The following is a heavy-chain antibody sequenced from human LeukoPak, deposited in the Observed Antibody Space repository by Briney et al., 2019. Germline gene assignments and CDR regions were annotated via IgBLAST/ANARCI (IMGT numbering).Heavy chain of an antibody. CDR1: GFTFDDYA. CDR2: ISWNSGSI. D-gene: IGHD3-16*02. CDR3: ARDNYDYVWGSYLPN. Sequence: QPGRSLRLSCAASGFTFDDYAMHWVRQAPGKGLEWVSGISWNSGSIGYADSVKGRFTISRDNAKNSLYLQMNSLRAEDTAVYYCARDNYDYVWGSYLPNWGQGTLVTVSS. J-gene: IGHJ4*02. V-gene: IGHV3-9*01.